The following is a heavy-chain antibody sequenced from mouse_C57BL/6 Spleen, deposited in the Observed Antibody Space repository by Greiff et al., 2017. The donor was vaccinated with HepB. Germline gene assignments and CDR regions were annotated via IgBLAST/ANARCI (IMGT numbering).Heavy chain of an antibody. Sequence: VQLQQSGPELVKPGASVKISCKASGYAFSSSWMNWVKQRPGKGLEWIGRIYPGDGDTNYNGKFKGKATLTADKSSSTAYMQLSSLPSEDSAVYFCASSYYYGSSYLYAMDYWGQGTSVTVSS. J-gene: IGHJ4*01. CDR1: GYAFSSSW. CDR3: ASSYYYGSSYLYAMDY. D-gene: IGHD1-1*01. V-gene: IGHV1-82*01. CDR2: IYPGDGDT.